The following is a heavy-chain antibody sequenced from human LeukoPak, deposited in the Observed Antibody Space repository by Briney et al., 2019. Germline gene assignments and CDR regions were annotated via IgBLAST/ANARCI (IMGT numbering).Heavy chain of an antibody. CDR3: ARVLYGSRVNVIDS. V-gene: IGHV3-7*01. J-gene: IGHJ4*02. CDR1: GFTFTNSW. D-gene: IGHD2-2*01. Sequence: GGSLRLSCSASGFTFTNSWMAWVRQAPGKGLEWVSNMNEYGTEKYYVDSVRGRFTISRDNAENSLFLHMNSLRVEDTAVYRCARVLYGSRVNVIDSWGPGILVTVSS. CDR2: MNEYGTEK.